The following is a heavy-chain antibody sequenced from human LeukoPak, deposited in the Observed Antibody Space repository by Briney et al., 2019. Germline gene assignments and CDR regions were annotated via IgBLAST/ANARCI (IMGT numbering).Heavy chain of an antibody. Sequence: NPGGSLRLSCAASGFTFSSYSMNWVRQAPGKGLEWVASISSGSSYIHYADSVKGRFTISRDNSKNTLYLQMNSLRAEDTAVYYCARQNYDSSGPDDYWGQGTLVTVSS. CDR1: GFTFSSYS. CDR2: ISSGSSYI. V-gene: IGHV3-21*01. D-gene: IGHD3-22*01. J-gene: IGHJ4*02. CDR3: ARQNYDSSGPDDY.